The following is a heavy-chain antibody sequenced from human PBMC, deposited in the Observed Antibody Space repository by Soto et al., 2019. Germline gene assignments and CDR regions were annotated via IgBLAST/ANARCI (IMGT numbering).Heavy chain of an antibody. CDR2: IIPIFGTA. CDR1: GGTFSSYA. D-gene: IGHD3-10*01. CDR3: APGVMARVVIFGRVGNYYGMDV. V-gene: IGHV1-69*13. Sequence: SVKVSCKASGGTFSSYAISWVRQAPGQGLEWMGGIIPIFGTANYAQKFQGRVTITADESTSTAYMELSSLRSEDTAVYYCAPGVMARVVIFGRVGNYYGMDVWGQGTTVTVSS. J-gene: IGHJ6*02.